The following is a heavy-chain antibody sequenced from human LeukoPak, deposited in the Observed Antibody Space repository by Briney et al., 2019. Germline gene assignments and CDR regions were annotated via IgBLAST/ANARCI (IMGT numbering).Heavy chain of an antibody. D-gene: IGHD3-22*01. CDR3: ARDDRSGPDYYYMDV. J-gene: IGHJ6*03. CDR1: GGSISSYY. Sequence: KPSGTLSLTCTVSGGSISSYYWSWIRQPAGKGLEWIGRIYTSGSTNYNPSLKSRVTMSVDTSKNQFSLKLRSVTAADTAVYYCARDDRSGPDYYYMDVWGKGTTVTISS. CDR2: IYTSGST. V-gene: IGHV4-4*07.